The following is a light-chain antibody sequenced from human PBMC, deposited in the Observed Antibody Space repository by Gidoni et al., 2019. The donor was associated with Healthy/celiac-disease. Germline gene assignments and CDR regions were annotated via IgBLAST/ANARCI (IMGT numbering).Light chain of an antibody. Sequence: DIQITHSPSSLSASVGDRVTITCQARQDISNYLHWYQQKPGKGPKLLIYDASNLEQGVPSRFSGSGCGTDVTFTISSMQPEDIATYYCQQYDNLPLTFGGGTKVEIK. J-gene: IGKJ4*02. V-gene: IGKV1-33*01. CDR3: QQYDNLPLT. CDR2: DAS. CDR1: QDISNY.